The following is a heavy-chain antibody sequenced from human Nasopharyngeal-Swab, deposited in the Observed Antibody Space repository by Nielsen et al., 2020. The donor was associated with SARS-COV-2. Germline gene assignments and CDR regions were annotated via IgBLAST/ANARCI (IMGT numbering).Heavy chain of an antibody. Sequence: ASVKVSCKASGYTFTSYAMHWVRQAPGQRLEWMGWINAGNGNTKYSQKFQGRVTITRDTSASTAYMELSSLRSEDTAVYYCATVWRWGHIAIDYWGQGTLVTVSS. J-gene: IGHJ4*02. V-gene: IGHV1-3*01. CDR3: ATVWRWGHIAIDY. CDR1: GYTFTSYA. D-gene: IGHD4-23*01. CDR2: INAGNGNT.